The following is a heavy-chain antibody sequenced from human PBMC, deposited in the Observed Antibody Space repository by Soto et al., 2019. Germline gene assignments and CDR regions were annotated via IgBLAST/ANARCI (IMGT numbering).Heavy chain of an antibody. J-gene: IGHJ6*02. CDR3: TRHAIIARLQYGMDV. CDR1: GGSFSGYY. D-gene: IGHD1-26*01. Sequence: XTLSLSCTVSGGSFSGYYWSWIRQSPGRGLEWLGYIFYRGTTLYSPSVQSRLSITVDTSKNQFSLKMRSVTAADTAIYYCTRHAIIARLQYGMDVWGRGTTVTVSS. V-gene: IGHV4-59*01. CDR2: IFYRGTT.